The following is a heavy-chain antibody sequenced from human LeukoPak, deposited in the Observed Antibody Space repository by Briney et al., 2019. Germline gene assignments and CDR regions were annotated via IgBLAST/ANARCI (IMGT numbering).Heavy chain of an antibody. D-gene: IGHD6-13*01. CDR1: GGSISSYY. V-gene: IGHV4-34*01. CDR3: ARVRYSSSWYYYYYMDV. Sequence: PSETLSLTCTVSGGSISSYYWSWIRQPPGKGLEWIGEINHSGSTNYNPSLKSRVTISVDTSKNQSSLKLSSVTAADTAVYYCARVRYSSSWYYYYYMDVWGKGTTVTVSS. J-gene: IGHJ6*03. CDR2: INHSGST.